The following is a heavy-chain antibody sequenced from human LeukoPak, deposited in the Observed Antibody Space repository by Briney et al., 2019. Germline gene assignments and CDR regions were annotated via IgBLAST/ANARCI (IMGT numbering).Heavy chain of an antibody. J-gene: IGHJ5*02. Sequence: SETLSLTCTVSGGSITGGGYSWNWIRQQPGKGLEWIGYIFDSGNTNYIPSLRSRLSISIDTSKNQFYLRLNSVTAADTAVYFCSVWGIWFDPWGPGTLVAVSS. CDR3: SVWGIWFDP. V-gene: IGHV4-31*03. D-gene: IGHD6-19*01. CDR1: GGSITGGGYS. CDR2: IFDSGNT.